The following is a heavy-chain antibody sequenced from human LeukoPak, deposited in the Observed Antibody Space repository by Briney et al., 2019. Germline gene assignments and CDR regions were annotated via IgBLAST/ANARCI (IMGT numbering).Heavy chain of an antibody. CDR3: ARIKYNSNWWEAFDI. V-gene: IGHV3-7*04. Sequence: GGSLRLSCAASGFTFSSYEMNWVRQAPGKGLEWVANINQHGSEKYYVDSVKGRFTISRDNAKNSLSLQMNSLRAEDTAMYYCARIKYNSNWWEAFDIWGQGTMVTVSS. CDR1: GFTFSSYE. D-gene: IGHD6-13*01. J-gene: IGHJ3*02. CDR2: INQHGSEK.